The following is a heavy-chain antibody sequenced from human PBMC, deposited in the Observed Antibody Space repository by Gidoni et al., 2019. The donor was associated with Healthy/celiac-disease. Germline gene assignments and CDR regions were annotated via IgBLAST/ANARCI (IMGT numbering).Heavy chain of an antibody. J-gene: IGHJ4*02. CDR3: ARESNIAE. CDR1: GGPISRSY. Sequence: QVQLQESGPGLVKPSETLSLTCTVSGGPISRSYWRCIRQPPGKGLEWIGYISYSGSTNYNPSLKSRVTISVDTSKNQFSLKLSSVTAADTAVYYCARESNIAEWGQGTLVTVSS. CDR2: ISYSGST. V-gene: IGHV4-59*01. D-gene: IGHD4-4*01.